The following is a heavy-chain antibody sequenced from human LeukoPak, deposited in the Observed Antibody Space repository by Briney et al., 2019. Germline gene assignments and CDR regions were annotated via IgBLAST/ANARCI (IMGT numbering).Heavy chain of an antibody. D-gene: IGHD3-10*01. J-gene: IGHJ6*02. CDR1: GFTVSSNY. V-gene: IGHV3-53*01. Sequence: GGSLRLSCAASGFTVSSNYMSWVRQAPGKGLEWVSVIYSGGSTYYADSVKGRFTISRDNSKNTLYLQMNSLRAEDTAVYYCARSRGPRGYYYGMDVWGQGTTVTVSS. CDR2: IYSGGST. CDR3: ARSRGPRGYYYGMDV.